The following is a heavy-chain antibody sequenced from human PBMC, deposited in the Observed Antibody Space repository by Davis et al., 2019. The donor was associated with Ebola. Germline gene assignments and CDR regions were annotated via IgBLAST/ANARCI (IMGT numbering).Heavy chain of an antibody. CDR2: IWYDGSRK. CDR3: AGPAVVVAASGY. D-gene: IGHD2-15*01. Sequence: GGSLRLSCAASGFTFSSYAMHWVRQAPGKGLEWVAVIWYDGSRKYYGDSVKGRFTISRDNSNNMLYLQMNSLRAEDTAVYYCAGPAVVVAASGYWGQGTLVTVSS. J-gene: IGHJ4*02. CDR1: GFTFSSYA. V-gene: IGHV3-30*04.